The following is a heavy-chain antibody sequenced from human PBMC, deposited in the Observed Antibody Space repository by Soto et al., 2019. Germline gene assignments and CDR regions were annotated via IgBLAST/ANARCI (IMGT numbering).Heavy chain of an antibody. CDR2: IYYSGST. Sequence: PSETLSLTCAVYGGSFSGYYWSWIRQPPGKGLEWIGYIYYSGSTNYNPSLKSRVTISVDTSKNQFSLKLSSVTAADTAVYYCARLPTTSVYSSSWYQYYYYMDVWGKGTTVTVSS. CDR1: GGSFSGYY. D-gene: IGHD6-13*01. CDR3: ARLPTTSVYSSSWYQYYYYMDV. V-gene: IGHV4-59*01. J-gene: IGHJ6*03.